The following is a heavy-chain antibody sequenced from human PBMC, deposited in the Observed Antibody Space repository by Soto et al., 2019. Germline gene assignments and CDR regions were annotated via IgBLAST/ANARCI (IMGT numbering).Heavy chain of an antibody. CDR2: MNPNSGNT. CDR1: GYTFTSYD. V-gene: IGHV1-8*01. J-gene: IGHJ1*01. Sequence: QVQLVQSGAEVKKPGASVKVSCKASGYTFTSYDINWVRQATGQGLEWMGWMNPNSGNTGYAQKFQGRVTMTRNTSMNTAYMVLGGVRCEDTAVYYCGREVGSRIGCWGQGPLVTVPS. CDR3: GREVGSRIGC. D-gene: IGHD6-13*01.